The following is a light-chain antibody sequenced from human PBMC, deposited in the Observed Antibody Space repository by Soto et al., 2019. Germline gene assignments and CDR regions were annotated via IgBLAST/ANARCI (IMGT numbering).Light chain of an antibody. V-gene: IGKV3-15*01. Sequence: EIVMTQSPATLSVSPGERATLSCRASQSVNSNLAWYQQKPGQAPMLLMYGASTRATGIPARFSGSGSGTEFTLTISSLQSEDFAVYYCQQYNTWQYTFGQGTKLDMK. CDR1: QSVNSN. CDR2: GAS. CDR3: QQYNTWQYT. J-gene: IGKJ2*01.